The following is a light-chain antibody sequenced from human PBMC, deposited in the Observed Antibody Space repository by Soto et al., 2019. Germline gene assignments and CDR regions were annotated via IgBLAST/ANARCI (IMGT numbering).Light chain of an antibody. V-gene: IGKV3-20*01. CDR3: QQYDSSPKT. CDR1: QSLSSIY. Sequence: EIVLTQSPGTLSLSPGQGATLSCRASQSLSSIYLAWYQQKPGQAPRLLIYGASSRATGIPDRFSGTGSGTDFTLTISRLEPEDFAVYYCQQYDSSPKTFGQGTKVDIK. J-gene: IGKJ1*01. CDR2: GAS.